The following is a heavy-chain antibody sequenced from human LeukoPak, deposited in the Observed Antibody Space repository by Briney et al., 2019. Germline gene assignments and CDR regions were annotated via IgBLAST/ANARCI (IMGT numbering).Heavy chain of an antibody. CDR1: GGSIGIYC. CDR2: IYSSGST. Sequence: PSETLSLTCTVSGGSIGIYCASWIRQPPGKGLEWIGCIYSSGSTNYNPSLKSRVTVSVDMSKNQFSLKLNSVTAADTAVYYCAKRDDSSSWTAFDIWGQGTMVTVSS. CDR3: AKRDDSSSWTAFDI. J-gene: IGHJ3*02. V-gene: IGHV4-59*08. D-gene: IGHD6-13*01.